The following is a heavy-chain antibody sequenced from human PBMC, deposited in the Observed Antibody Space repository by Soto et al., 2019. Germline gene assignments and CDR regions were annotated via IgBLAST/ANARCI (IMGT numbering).Heavy chain of an antibody. CDR1: GFTFSSYG. CDR2: ISYDGSNK. J-gene: IGHJ4*02. Sequence: GGSLRLSCAASGFTFSSYGMHWVRQAPGKGLEWVAVISYDGSNKYYADSVKGRFTISRDNSKNTLYLQMNSLRAEDTAVYYCAKAHDYYDSSGLLGFDYWGQGTLVTVSS. V-gene: IGHV3-30*18. CDR3: AKAHDYYDSSGLLGFDY. D-gene: IGHD3-22*01.